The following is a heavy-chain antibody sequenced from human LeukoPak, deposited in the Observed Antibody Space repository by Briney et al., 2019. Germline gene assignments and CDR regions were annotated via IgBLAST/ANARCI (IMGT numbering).Heavy chain of an antibody. CDR3: ARPGEYQLLFGVYY. CDR1: GFTFSSYG. CDR2: ISYDGSNK. Sequence: GGSLRLSCAASGFTFSSYGMHWVRQAPGKGLEWVAVISYDGSNKYYADSVEGRFTISRDNSKNTLYLQMNSLRAEDTAVYYCARPGEYQLLFGVYYWGQGTLVTVSS. J-gene: IGHJ4*02. D-gene: IGHD2-2*01. V-gene: IGHV3-30*03.